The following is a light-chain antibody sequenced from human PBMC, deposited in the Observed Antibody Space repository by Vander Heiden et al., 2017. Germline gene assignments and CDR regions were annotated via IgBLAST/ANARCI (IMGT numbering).Light chain of an antibody. CDR3: MQALQNPRKFT. J-gene: IGKJ3*01. V-gene: IGKV2-28*01. Sequence: DIVMTQSPLSLPVTPAETASISCRSSQSLLHSNGYNYLDWYLQKPGQSPQLLIYLGSNRADGVHYRFSGSGSGTDFTLKISRVEAEDVGVYYCMQALQNPRKFTFGHGTKVDIK. CDR2: LGS. CDR1: QSLLHSNGYNY.